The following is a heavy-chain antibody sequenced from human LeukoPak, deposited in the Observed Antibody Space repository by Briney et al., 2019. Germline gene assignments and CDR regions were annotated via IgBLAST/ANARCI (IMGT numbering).Heavy chain of an antibody. CDR3: ARGQGGATPRYYYGMDV. Sequence: GASVKVSCKASGYTFTSYYMHWVRQAPGQGLEWMGIINPSGGSTSYAQKFQGRVTMTRDTSTSTVYMELSSLRSEDTAVYYCARGQGGATPRYYYGMDVWGQGTTVTVSS. V-gene: IGHV1-46*01. J-gene: IGHJ6*02. CDR2: INPSGGST. D-gene: IGHD1-26*01. CDR1: GYTFTSYY.